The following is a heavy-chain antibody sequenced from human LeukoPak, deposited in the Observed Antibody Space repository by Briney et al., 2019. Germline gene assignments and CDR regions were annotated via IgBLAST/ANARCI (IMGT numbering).Heavy chain of an antibody. CDR1: SGSISSYY. Sequence: SETLSLTCTVSSGSISSYYWSWIRQPPGKGLEWIGYTYSSGSTNYNPSLKSRVTVSVDMSKNQFSLRLSSVTAADTAVYYCARVFRGYSYGPFDYWGQGTLVTVSS. D-gene: IGHD5-18*01. CDR2: TYSSGST. CDR3: ARVFRGYSYGPFDY. V-gene: IGHV4-59*01. J-gene: IGHJ4*02.